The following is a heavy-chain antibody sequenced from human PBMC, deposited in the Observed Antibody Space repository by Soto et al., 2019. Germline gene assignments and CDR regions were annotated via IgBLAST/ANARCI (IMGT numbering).Heavy chain of an antibody. D-gene: IGHD1-26*01. V-gene: IGHV3-74*01. CDR1: GFTFSTSW. J-gene: IGHJ4*02. Sequence: EVQLVESGGDLIQPGGSLRIACAASGFTFSTSWMHWVRQAPGEGLAWVSRINSDGTTINYADSVKGRFTISRDNAKNTLYLQMNSLRADDTAVYYCAIAGSYRFDYWGQGTQVTVSS. CDR2: INSDGTTI. CDR3: AIAGSYRFDY.